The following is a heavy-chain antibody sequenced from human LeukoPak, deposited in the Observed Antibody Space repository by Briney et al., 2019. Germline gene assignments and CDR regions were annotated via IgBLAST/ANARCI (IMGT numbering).Heavy chain of an antibody. CDR2: IRYDGSEE. V-gene: IGHV3-30*02. Sequence: GGSLRLSCAAAGFNFNDYGIHWVRQAPGKGLEWVAFIRYDGSEEFYLDSVKGRFTVSRDNSKNTLFLQMNSLRVDDTAVYYCAKSLGAKRYLDFMDVWGKGTPVTVSS. CDR1: GFNFNDYG. D-gene: IGHD3-9*01. CDR3: AKSLGAKRYLDFMDV. J-gene: IGHJ6*04.